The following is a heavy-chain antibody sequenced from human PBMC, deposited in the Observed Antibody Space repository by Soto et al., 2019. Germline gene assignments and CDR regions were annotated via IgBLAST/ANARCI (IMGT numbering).Heavy chain of an antibody. Sequence: GESLKISCHGSGYTFSNYWIGWVRQMPGKGLEWMGIVHAGDSDTTYSPSFQGQVTFSVDRSINTAYLEWSSLKASDTAMYYCARKNGGGHLYLDYWGQGTQVTVYS. CDR2: VHAGDSDT. CDR3: ARKNGGGHLYLDY. D-gene: IGHD1-1*01. CDR1: GYTFSNYW. V-gene: IGHV5-51*01. J-gene: IGHJ4*02.